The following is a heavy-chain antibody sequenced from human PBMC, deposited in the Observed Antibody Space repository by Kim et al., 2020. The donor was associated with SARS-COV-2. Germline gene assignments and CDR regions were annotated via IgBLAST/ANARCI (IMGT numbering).Heavy chain of an antibody. D-gene: IGHD2-15*01. Sequence: GGSLRLSCAASGFTFNTYAMSWVRQAPGKGLEWVSLISGAGVITYYADSVKGRFTISRDNSKDTLYLQMNNLRAEDTAIYYCAQTRWTSAYYFDSWGQGT. CDR1: GFTFNTYA. V-gene: IGHV3-23*01. J-gene: IGHJ4*02. CDR3: AQTRWTSAYYFDS. CDR2: ISGAGVIT.